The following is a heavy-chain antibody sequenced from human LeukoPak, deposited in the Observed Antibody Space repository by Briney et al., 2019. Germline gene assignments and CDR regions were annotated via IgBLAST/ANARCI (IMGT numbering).Heavy chain of an antibody. CDR3: ARGERYPYYFDY. CDR2: IWYDGSNK. D-gene: IGHD1-26*01. CDR1: GFTFSSYG. J-gene: IGHJ4*02. V-gene: IGHV3-33*01. Sequence: GGSLRLSCAASGFTFSSYGMHWVRQAPGKGLEWVAVIWYDGSNKYYADSVKGRFTISRDNSKNTLYLQMNSLRAKDTAVYYCARGERYPYYFDYWGQGTLVTVSS.